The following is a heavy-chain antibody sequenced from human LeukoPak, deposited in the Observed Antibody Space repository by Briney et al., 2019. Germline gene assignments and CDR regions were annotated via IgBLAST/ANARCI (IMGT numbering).Heavy chain of an antibody. J-gene: IGHJ3*02. D-gene: IGHD5-24*01. CDR1: GFTFSSYS. Sequence: PGGSLRLSCAASGFTFSSYSMNWVRQAPGKGLEWVSYISSSSSTIYYADSVKGRFTISRDNAKNSLYLQMNSLRAEDTAVYYCARVRMEWLQLAAADAFDIWGQGTMVTVSS. V-gene: IGHV3-48*04. CDR2: ISSSSSTI. CDR3: ARVRMEWLQLAAADAFDI.